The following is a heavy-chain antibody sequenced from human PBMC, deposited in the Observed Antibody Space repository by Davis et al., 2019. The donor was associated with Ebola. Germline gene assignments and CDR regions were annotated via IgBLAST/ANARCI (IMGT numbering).Heavy chain of an antibody. CDR3: ARKTGVRYYFNY. CDR2: INHSGSA. CDR1: GESLSYYY. Sequence: MPSETLSPTRAVYGESLSYYYWSWIRQPPGKGLEWVGEINHSGSANYDPSLKSRATISVDTSKNQFSLKLISVSAADTAVYYCARKTGVRYYFNYWGQGILVTVSP. J-gene: IGHJ4*02. D-gene: IGHD3-10*01. V-gene: IGHV4-34*01.